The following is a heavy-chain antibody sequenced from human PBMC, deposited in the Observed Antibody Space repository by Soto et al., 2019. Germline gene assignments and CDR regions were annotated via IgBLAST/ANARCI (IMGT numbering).Heavy chain of an antibody. Sequence: GSLRLSCAASGFTFSSYGMHWVRQASGKGLEWVAVISYDGSNKYYADSVKGRFTISRDNSKNTLYLQMNSLRAEDTAVYYCAKDGMDCGGDCYLDYWGQGTLVTVSS. V-gene: IGHV3-30*18. CDR2: ISYDGSNK. CDR1: GFTFSSYG. J-gene: IGHJ4*02. CDR3: AKDGMDCGGDCYLDY. D-gene: IGHD2-21*02.